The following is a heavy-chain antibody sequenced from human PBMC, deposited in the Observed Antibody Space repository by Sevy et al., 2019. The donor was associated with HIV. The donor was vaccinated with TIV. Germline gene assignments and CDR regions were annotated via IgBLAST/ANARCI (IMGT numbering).Heavy chain of an antibody. V-gene: IGHV3-7*01. Sequence: GGSLRLSCTASGFIFDNYWMTWVRQAPGKGLEWVATINQDGNERYYVGSVRGRLTVSRDSATDSLVLQLSSLSAEDTAVYYCVRPLLERSSSFLNYWGQGTLVTVSS. CDR3: VRPLLERSSSFLNY. D-gene: IGHD6-6*01. CDR1: GFIFDNYW. J-gene: IGHJ4*02. CDR2: INQDGNER.